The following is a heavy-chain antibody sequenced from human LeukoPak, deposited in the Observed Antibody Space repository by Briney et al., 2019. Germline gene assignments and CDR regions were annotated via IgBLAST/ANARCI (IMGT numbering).Heavy chain of an antibody. CDR1: GFTFTTYA. D-gene: IGHD6-13*01. Sequence: PGGSLRLSCVASGFTFTTYAMNWVRPAPGKGLEWVSYISRSSSTIYYADSVKGRYTISRDNAKNSLYLQMNSLRDEDTAVYYCAEDGVRPRPDGSGSWYLQFESRGQGTLVTASS. J-gene: IGHJ4*02. CDR2: ISRSSSTI. V-gene: IGHV3-48*02. CDR3: AEDGVRPRPDGSGSWYLQFES.